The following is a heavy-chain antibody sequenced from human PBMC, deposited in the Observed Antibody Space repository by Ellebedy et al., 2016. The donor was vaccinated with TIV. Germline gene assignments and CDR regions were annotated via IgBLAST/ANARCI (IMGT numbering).Heavy chain of an antibody. J-gene: IGHJ4*02. Sequence: ASVKVSCXASGYTFTSYYMHWVRQAPGQGLEWMGIINPSGGSTSYAQKFQGRVTMTRDTSTSTVYMELSSLRSEDTAVYYCAKTVTAGDYFDYWGQGTLVTVSS. CDR3: AKTVTAGDYFDY. D-gene: IGHD4-17*01. CDR2: INPSGGST. V-gene: IGHV1-46*01. CDR1: GYTFTSYY.